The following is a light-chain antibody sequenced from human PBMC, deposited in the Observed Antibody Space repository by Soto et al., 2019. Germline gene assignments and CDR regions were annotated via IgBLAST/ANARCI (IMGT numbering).Light chain of an antibody. Sequence: ETVLTQSPGTLSLSPGERVTLSCRASQTVASNYFAWYQQRPGQAPRLLMNGASTRATGVPDRFSGSGSGTDFTLTISRLEPEDFAVYYCQQYGSSPPTFGQGTKVEIK. V-gene: IGKV3-20*01. CDR1: QTVASNY. J-gene: IGKJ1*01. CDR2: GAS. CDR3: QQYGSSPPT.